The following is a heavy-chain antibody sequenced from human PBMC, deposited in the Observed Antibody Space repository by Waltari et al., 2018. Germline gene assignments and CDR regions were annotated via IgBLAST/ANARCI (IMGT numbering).Heavy chain of an antibody. J-gene: IGHJ4*02. D-gene: IGHD3-22*01. CDR3: ARDGYDSSGYYPYYFDY. Sequence: EVQLVASGGGLDQPGGSLRLSCAASGFTFRSYWMSWVRHAQGTGLEWVANIKQDGSEKYYVDSVKGRFTISRDNAKNSLYLQMNSLRAEDTAVYYCARDGYDSSGYYPYYFDYWGQGTLVTVSS. CDR2: IKQDGSEK. V-gene: IGHV3-7*01. CDR1: GFTFRSYW.